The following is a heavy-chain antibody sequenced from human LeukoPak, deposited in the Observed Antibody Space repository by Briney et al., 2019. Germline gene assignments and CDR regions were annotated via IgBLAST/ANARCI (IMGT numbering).Heavy chain of an antibody. J-gene: IGHJ3*02. V-gene: IGHV3-9*01. Sequence: GGSLRLSCAASGFTFDDYAMHWVRQAPGKGPEWVSGISWNSGSIGYADSVKGRFTISRDNAKNSLYLQMNSLRAEDTALYYCAKDTAPDSGYSSSWRHGNAFDIWGQGTMVTVSS. CDR2: ISWNSGSI. CDR1: GFTFDDYA. CDR3: AKDTAPDSGYSSSWRHGNAFDI. D-gene: IGHD6-13*01.